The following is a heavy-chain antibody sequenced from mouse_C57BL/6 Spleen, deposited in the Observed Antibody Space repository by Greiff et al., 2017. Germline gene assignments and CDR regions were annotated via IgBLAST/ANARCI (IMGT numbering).Heavy chain of an antibody. CDR3: ARSYDYDGGFAY. D-gene: IGHD2-4*01. Sequence: QVQLKESGPGLVQPSQSLSITCTASGFSLTSYGVHWVRQSPGKGLEWLGVIWRGGSTDYNAAFISRLSISKDNSKSQVFFKMNSLQADDTAIYYCARSYDYDGGFAYWGQGTLVTVSA. V-gene: IGHV2-2*01. J-gene: IGHJ3*01. CDR2: IWRGGST. CDR1: GFSLTSYG.